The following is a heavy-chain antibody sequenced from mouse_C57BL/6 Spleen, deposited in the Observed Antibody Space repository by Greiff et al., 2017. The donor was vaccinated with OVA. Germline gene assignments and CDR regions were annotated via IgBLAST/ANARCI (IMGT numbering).Heavy chain of an antibody. CDR3: ARIYYGSSYVQYFDV. D-gene: IGHD1-1*01. V-gene: IGHV1-55*01. J-gene: IGHJ1*03. CDR1: GYTFTSYW. Sequence: QVQLQQPGAELVKPGASVKMSCKASGYTFTSYWITWVKQRPGQGLEWIGDIYPGSGSTNYNEKLKSKATLTVDTSSSTAYMQLSSLTSADSAVYYCARIYYGSSYVQYFDVWGTGTTVTVSS. CDR2: IYPGSGST.